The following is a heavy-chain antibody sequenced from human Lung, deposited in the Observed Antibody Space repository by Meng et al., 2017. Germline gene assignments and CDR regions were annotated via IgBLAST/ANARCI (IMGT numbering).Heavy chain of an antibody. Sequence: QVHVQESGPGRVQPSHTLSLPCTVSGGSISSSNYYWSWIRQPPGKGLEWSGHIYNSGSTYYNPSLKSRITISVDTSKNQFSLKLSSVTAADTAVYYCARGQKGYFDLWGRGTLVTASS. CDR3: ARGQKGYFDL. J-gene: IGHJ2*01. CDR2: IYNSGST. V-gene: IGHV4-30-4*01. CDR1: GGSISSSNYY.